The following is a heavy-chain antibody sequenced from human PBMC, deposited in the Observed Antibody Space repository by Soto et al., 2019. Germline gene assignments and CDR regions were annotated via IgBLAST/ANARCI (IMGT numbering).Heavy chain of an antibody. CDR3: ARSMAPVTTDGAFDI. Sequence: GESRNISCKGSGYSFTSYWIGWVRQMPGKGLEWMGIIYPGDSDTRYSPSFQGQVTISADKSINTAYLQWSSLKASDTAMYYCARSMAPVTTDGAFDIWGQGAMVTVSS. CDR2: IYPGDSDT. J-gene: IGHJ3*02. V-gene: IGHV5-51*01. CDR1: GYSFTSYW. D-gene: IGHD4-4*01.